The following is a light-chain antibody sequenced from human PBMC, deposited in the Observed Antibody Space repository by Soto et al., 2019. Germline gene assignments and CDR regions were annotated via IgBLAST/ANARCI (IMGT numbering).Light chain of an antibody. CDR2: GAS. Sequence: EIVLTQSPGTLSLSPGERATLSCRASQSVRSNYLAWYQQKSGQAPRLLIYGASSRATGIPDRFSGTGSGKDFTLTISRLAPEDFAVYYCQQYGGSPYTFGQGTKLEIK. J-gene: IGKJ2*01. V-gene: IGKV3-20*01. CDR1: QSVRSNY. CDR3: QQYGGSPYT.